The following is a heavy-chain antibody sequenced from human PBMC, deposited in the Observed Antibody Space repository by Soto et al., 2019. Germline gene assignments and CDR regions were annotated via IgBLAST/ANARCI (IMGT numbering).Heavy chain of an antibody. J-gene: IGHJ4*02. CDR2: INHSGST. V-gene: IGHV4-34*01. D-gene: IGHD3-22*01. Sequence: QVQLQQWGAGLLKPSETLSLTCAVYGGSFSGYYWSWIRQPPGKGLEWIGEINHSGSTNYNPSLKSRVTISVDTPKNQFSLKLSSVTAADTAVYYCARGPVGAIVDRYYFDYWGQGTLVTVSS. CDR1: GGSFSGYY. CDR3: ARGPVGAIVDRYYFDY.